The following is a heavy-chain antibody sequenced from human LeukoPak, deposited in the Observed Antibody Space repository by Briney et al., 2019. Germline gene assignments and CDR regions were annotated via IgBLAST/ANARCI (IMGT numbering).Heavy chain of an antibody. V-gene: IGHV3-23*01. CDR3: ARGLTSGWYSILGAFDI. CDR1: GFTFSSYA. J-gene: IGHJ3*02. D-gene: IGHD6-19*01. Sequence: PGGSLRLSCAASGFTFSSYAMSWVRQAPGKGLEWVSAISGSGGSTYYEDSVKGRFTISRDNAKNSLYLQMNSLRAEDTALYYCARGLTSGWYSILGAFDIWGQGTMVTVSS. CDR2: ISGSGGST.